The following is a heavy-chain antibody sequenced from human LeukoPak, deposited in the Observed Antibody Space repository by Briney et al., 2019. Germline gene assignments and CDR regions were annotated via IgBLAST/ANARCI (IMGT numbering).Heavy chain of an antibody. J-gene: IGHJ6*02. Sequence: ASVTVSCTASGYTFTSYYMHWVRQAPGQGLEWMGIINPSGGSTSYAQKFQGRVTMTRDTSTSTVYMELSSLRSEDTAVYYCAREWVEETAYYYYGMDVWGQGTTVTVSS. V-gene: IGHV1-46*01. CDR1: GYTFTSYY. CDR2: INPSGGST. CDR3: AREWVEETAYYYYGMDV. D-gene: IGHD1-14*01.